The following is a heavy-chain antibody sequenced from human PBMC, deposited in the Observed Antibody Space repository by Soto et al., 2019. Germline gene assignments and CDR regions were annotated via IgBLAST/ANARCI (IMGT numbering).Heavy chain of an antibody. CDR1: GGSISSHY. D-gene: IGHD6-19*01. V-gene: IGHV4-59*11. CDR2: IFDNRNT. CDR3: ARSVAVSADYFYYGLDV. J-gene: IGHJ6*02. Sequence: VQLQESGPGLVKPSETLSLTCIVSGGSISSHYWSWIRQPPGKGLEWIGYIFDNRNTNYNPSLRSRVSMSVDTSKNQFSLMLRSVSAADTAVYYCARSVAVSADYFYYGLDVWGHGTKVIVSS.